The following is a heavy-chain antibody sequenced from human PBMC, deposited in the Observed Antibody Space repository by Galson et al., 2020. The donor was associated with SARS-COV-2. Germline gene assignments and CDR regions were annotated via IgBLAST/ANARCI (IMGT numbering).Heavy chain of an antibody. CDR2: IYTSGST. J-gene: IGHJ6*02. V-gene: IGHV4-4*07. D-gene: IGHD2-2*01. CDR3: ARDGGQQVLFDYYYYGMDG. CDR1: GGSISDYY. Sequence: SETLSLTCTISGGSISDYYWSWIRRPAGKGLEWIGRIYTSGSTDYNPSLKSRVTMSVGTSKNQISLKLSSVTAADTAVYYCARDGGQQVLFDYYYYGMDGWGQGTTVTVSS.